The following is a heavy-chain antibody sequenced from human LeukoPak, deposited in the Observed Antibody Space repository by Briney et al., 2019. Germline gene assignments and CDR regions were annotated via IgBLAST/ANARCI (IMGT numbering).Heavy chain of an antibody. CDR3: ARHDSGYDFDFDY. V-gene: IGHV4-59*08. CDR2: IYYSGST. J-gene: IGHJ4*02. Sequence: SETLSLTCTVSGGSISSYYWSWIRQPPGKGLEWIGYIYYSGSTNYNPSLKSRVTISVDTSKSQFSLKLSSVTAADTAVYYCARHDSGYDFDFDYWGQGTLVTVSS. CDR1: GGSISSYY. D-gene: IGHD5-12*01.